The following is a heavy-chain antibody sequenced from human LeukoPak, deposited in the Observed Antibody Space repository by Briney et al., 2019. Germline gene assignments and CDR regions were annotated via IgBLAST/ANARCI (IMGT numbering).Heavy chain of an antibody. Sequence: GGSLRLSRAPSGFTFSSYGTHRVRQAPGKGLEWVAFIRYDGSNKYYADSVKGRFTISRDNSKNTLYLQMNSLRAEDTAVYYCASPSLRGGSCFSRYYNMDVWGKGTTVTVSS. D-gene: IGHD2-15*01. J-gene: IGHJ6*03. CDR1: GFTFSSYG. V-gene: IGHV3-30*02. CDR3: ASPSLRGGSCFSRYYNMDV. CDR2: IRYDGSNK.